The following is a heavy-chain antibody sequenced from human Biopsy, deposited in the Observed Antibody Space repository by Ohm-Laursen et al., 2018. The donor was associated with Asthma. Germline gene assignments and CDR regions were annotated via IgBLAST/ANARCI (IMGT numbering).Heavy chain of an antibody. V-gene: IGHV1-69*13. CDR1: GGTFNTYV. CDR3: ARKAGSCISRTCYSLDF. Sequence: VKISCKSLGGTFNTYVIGWVRQAPGQGLEWMGGINSVFGTTTYPQKFQDRVTITADDSASTVYMELSSLRSGDTAVYYCARKAGSCISRTCYSLDFWGQGTLVTVSS. CDR2: INSVFGTT. J-gene: IGHJ4*02. D-gene: IGHD2-2*01.